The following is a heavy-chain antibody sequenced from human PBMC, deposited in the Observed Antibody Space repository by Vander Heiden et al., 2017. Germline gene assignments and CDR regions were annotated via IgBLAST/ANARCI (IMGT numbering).Heavy chain of an antibody. V-gene: IGHV3-33*01. Sequence: QVQLVESGGGVVQPGRSLRLSCAASGFTFSSYGMHWVRQAPGKGLELVAVIWYDGSNKYYADSVKGRFTISRDNSKNTLYLQMNSLRAEDTAVYYCARDGEYSYGWEFDYWGQGTLVTVSS. CDR2: IWYDGSNK. CDR1: GFTFSSYG. CDR3: ARDGEYSYGWEFDY. D-gene: IGHD5-18*01. J-gene: IGHJ4*02.